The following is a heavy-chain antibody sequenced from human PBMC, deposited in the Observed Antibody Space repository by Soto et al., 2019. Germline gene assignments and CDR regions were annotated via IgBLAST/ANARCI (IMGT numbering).Heavy chain of an antibody. D-gene: IGHD1-26*01. CDR1: GGSVSSGSYY. Sequence: SETLSLTCTVSGGSVSSGSYYWSWIRQPPGKGLEWIGYIYYSGSTNYNPSLKSRVTISVDTSKNQFSLKLSSVTAADTAVYYCARLGATTNFDYWGQGTLVTVSS. CDR2: IYYSGST. J-gene: IGHJ4*02. V-gene: IGHV4-61*01. CDR3: ARLGATTNFDY.